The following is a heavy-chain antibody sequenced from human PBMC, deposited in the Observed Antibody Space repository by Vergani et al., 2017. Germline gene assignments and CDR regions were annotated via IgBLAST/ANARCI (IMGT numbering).Heavy chain of an antibody. Sequence: EVQLLESGGGLVKPGGSLRLSCAASGFTFSNAWMSWVRQAPGKGLEWVGRIKRKSDGRTTDYAAPVKGRFTISRDDSKNTLYLQMNSLKTEDTAVYYCAAWGGYWGQGTLVTVSS. CDR2: IKRKSDGRTT. CDR3: AAWGGY. V-gene: IGHV3-15*01. J-gene: IGHJ4*02. CDR1: GFTFSNAW. D-gene: IGHD2-15*01.